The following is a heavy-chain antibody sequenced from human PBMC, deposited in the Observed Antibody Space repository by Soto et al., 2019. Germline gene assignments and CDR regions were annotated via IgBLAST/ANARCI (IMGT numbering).Heavy chain of an antibody. V-gene: IGHV1-18*01. J-gene: IGHJ3*02. CDR2: ISAYNGNT. D-gene: IGHD3-9*01. Sequence: ASVKVSCKASGYTFTSYGISWVRQAPGQGLEWMGWISAYNGNTNYAKKLQGRVTMTTDTSTTTAYMEQRSPRSDDTAVYYYARDPRLHLLRYFDRRTENPSGVSAFDNWGQGTMVTVSS. CDR3: ARDPRLHLLRYFDRRTENPSGVSAFDN. CDR1: GYTFTSYG.